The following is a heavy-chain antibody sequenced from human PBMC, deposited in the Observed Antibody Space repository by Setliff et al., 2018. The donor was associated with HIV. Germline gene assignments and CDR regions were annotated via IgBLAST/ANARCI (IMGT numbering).Heavy chain of an antibody. V-gene: IGHV3-7*03. Sequence: PGGSLRLSCAASGFTFTNYYMSWVRQAPGKGLEWVANIRRDGNEKYYVDSVEGRFTISRDNAKNSLYLQMNSLRAEDTAVYYCARDISLGILYTTPDYWGQGTLVTVSS. J-gene: IGHJ4*02. CDR1: GFTFTNYY. D-gene: IGHD2-15*01. CDR3: ARDISLGILYTTPDY. CDR2: IRRDGNEK.